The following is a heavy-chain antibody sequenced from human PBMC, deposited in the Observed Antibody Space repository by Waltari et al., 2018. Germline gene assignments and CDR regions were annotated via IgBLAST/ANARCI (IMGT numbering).Heavy chain of an antibody. CDR1: GGTFNNSG. CDR3: AFDTSGSEDYFDF. D-gene: IGHD3-10*01. Sequence: VHLLQSGAEVKEPGSSVKVSCKGSGGTFNNSGISWVRQAPGQGLEWMGGVIPVLGAENYAQKFQGRVTISADESSGTAYMEMSSLRSGDTAIYFCAFDTSGSEDYFDFWGQGTLVTVSS. J-gene: IGHJ4*02. CDR2: VIPVLGAE. V-gene: IGHV1-69*01.